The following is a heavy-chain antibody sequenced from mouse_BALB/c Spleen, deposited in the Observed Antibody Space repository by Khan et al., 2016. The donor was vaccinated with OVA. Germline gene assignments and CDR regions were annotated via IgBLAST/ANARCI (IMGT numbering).Heavy chain of an antibody. Sequence: QVQLKESGPGLAAPSQSLSITCTISGFSLTTYGVHWVRQPPGKGLEWLVVIWSDGTTNYNSALKSRLTITKHNSQSQVFLKMNSLQTDDTAIYFCARQPYYHYNIMDYWGQGTSVTVSS. CDR3: ARQPYYHYNIMDY. CDR2: IWSDGTT. CDR1: GFSLTTYG. J-gene: IGHJ4*01. V-gene: IGHV2-6-1*01. D-gene: IGHD2-10*01.